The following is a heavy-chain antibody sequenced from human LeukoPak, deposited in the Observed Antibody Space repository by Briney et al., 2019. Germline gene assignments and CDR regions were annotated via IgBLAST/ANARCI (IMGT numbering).Heavy chain of an antibody. CDR3: ARDAAAGTDY. Sequence: PSQTLSPTCTVSGGSISSGSYHWSWIRQPAGKGLEWIGRIYTSGSTNYNPSLKSRVTISVDTSKNQFSLKLSSVTAADTAVYYCARDAAAGTDYWGQGTLVTVSS. CDR1: GGSISSGSYH. CDR2: IYTSGST. V-gene: IGHV4-61*02. J-gene: IGHJ4*02. D-gene: IGHD6-13*01.